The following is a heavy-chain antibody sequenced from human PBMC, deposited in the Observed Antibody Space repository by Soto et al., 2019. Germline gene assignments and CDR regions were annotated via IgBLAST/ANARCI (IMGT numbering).Heavy chain of an antibody. V-gene: IGHV3-15*07. Sequence: GGSLGLSCAASGLTFSNAWMNWVRQAPGKGLEWVGRIKSKTDGGTTDYAAPVKGRFTISRDDSKNTLYLQMNSLKTEDTAVYYCTTAPYASRDYGMDVWGQGTTVTVSS. CDR2: IKSKTDGGTT. J-gene: IGHJ6*02. CDR3: TTAPYASRDYGMDV. D-gene: IGHD2-2*01. CDR1: GLTFSNAW.